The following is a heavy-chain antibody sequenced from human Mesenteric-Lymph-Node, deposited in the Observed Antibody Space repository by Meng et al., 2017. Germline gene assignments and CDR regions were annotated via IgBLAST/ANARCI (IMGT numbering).Heavy chain of an antibody. J-gene: IGHJ4*02. V-gene: IGHV4-4*02. Sequence: QVQLPEAGPGPVKPSGNLSLTCTVSGYSISNYNWWSWVRQPPGKGLEWIGEVSHSGATNYNPSLKSRVTISVDTSNNQFSLKLTSVSAADTAVYFCARDIGRTGWSKDFDFWGPGTLVTVSS. CDR3: ARDIGRTGWSKDFDF. CDR2: VSHSGAT. D-gene: IGHD6-19*01. CDR1: GYSISNYNW.